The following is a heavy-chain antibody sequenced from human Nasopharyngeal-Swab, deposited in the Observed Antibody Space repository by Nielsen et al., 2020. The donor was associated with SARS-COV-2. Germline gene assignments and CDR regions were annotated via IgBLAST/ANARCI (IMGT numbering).Heavy chain of an antibody. CDR2: ISSSGSTI. D-gene: IGHD1-1*01. CDR3: ATGDRASDY. CDR1: GFTFSDYY. Sequence: GESLKISCAASGFTFSDYYMSWIRQAPGKGPEWVSYISSSGSTIYYADSVKGRFTISRDNAKNSLYLQMNSLRAEDTAVYYCATGDRASDYWGQGTLVTVSS. V-gene: IGHV3-11*04. J-gene: IGHJ4*02.